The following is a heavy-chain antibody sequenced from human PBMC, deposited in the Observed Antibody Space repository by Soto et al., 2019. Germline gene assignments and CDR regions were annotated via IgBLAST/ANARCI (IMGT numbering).Heavy chain of an antibody. J-gene: IGHJ6*03. D-gene: IGHD2-2*01. CDR1: GDSVSSNSAA. V-gene: IGHV6-1*01. CDR2: TYYRSKWYN. Sequence: PSQTLSLTCAISGDSVSSNSAAWNWIRQSPSRGLEWLGRTYYRSKWYNDYAVSVKSRITINPDTSKNQFSLQLNSVTPEDTAVYYCARAVVPAARALYYYYMDFWGKGITVTVAS. CDR3: ARAVVPAARALYYYYMDF.